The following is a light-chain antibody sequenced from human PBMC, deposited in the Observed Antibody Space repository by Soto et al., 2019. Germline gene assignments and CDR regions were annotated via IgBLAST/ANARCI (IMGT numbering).Light chain of an antibody. CDR3: QQYGGSPQT. CDR1: QSVSNY. Sequence: EIVFTQSPGTLYLSPGERATLSCRASQSVSNYLAWYQQKPGQAPRLLIYGASRRATVIPDRFSGSGSGTDFTLTISRLEPEDFAVYYCQQYGGSPQTFGQGTNVEIK. CDR2: GAS. J-gene: IGKJ1*01. V-gene: IGKV3-20*01.